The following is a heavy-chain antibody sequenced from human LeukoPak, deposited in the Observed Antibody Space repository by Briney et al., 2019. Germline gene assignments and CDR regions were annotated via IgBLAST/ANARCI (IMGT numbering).Heavy chain of an antibody. CDR2: IYYDGGNK. Sequence: GGSLRLSCAASGFTFSSHGMHWVRQAPGKGLEWVAIIYYDGGNKYYADSVKGRFTISRDNSKSTLYLQMNSLRAEDTAVYYCARDYYDSSFDAFDIWGQGTMVTVSS. J-gene: IGHJ3*02. D-gene: IGHD3-22*01. CDR3: ARDYYDSSFDAFDI. V-gene: IGHV3-30*02. CDR1: GFTFSSHG.